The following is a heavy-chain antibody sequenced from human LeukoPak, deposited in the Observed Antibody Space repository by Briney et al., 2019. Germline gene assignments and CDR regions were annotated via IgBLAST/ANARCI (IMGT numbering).Heavy chain of an antibody. J-gene: IGHJ4*02. CDR1: GGTFSSYT. V-gene: IGHV1-69*04. D-gene: IGHD5-18*01. Sequence: SVKVSCKASGGTFSSYTISWVRQAPGQGLEWMGRIIPILGIANYAQKFQGRVTITADKSTSTAYMELSSLRSEDTAVYYCAREIYSYGQPARGRYGHEFDYWGQGTLVTVSS. CDR3: AREIYSYGQPARGRYGHEFDY. CDR2: IIPILGIA.